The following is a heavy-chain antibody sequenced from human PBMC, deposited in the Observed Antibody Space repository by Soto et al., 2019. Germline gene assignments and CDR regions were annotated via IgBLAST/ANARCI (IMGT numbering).Heavy chain of an antibody. D-gene: IGHD3-10*01. CDR1: GGTFSSYA. Sequence: QVQLVQSGAEVKKPGSSVKVSCKASGGTFSSYAISWVRQAPGQGLEWMGGIIPIFGTANYAQKFQCRVTITADESTSTAYMEMSSLRSEDTAVYYCARVAGLQSQWFGALLFRLGMDVWGQGTTVTVSS. CDR3: ARVAGLQSQWFGALLFRLGMDV. J-gene: IGHJ6*02. CDR2: IIPIFGTA. V-gene: IGHV1-69*01.